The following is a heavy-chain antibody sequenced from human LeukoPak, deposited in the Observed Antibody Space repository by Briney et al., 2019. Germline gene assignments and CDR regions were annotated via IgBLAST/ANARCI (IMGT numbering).Heavy chain of an antibody. V-gene: IGHV4-59*01. Sequence: SETLSLTCTVSGGSISSYYWSWIRQPPGKGLEWIGYIYYSGSTNYNPSLKSRVTISVDTSKNQFSLKLSSVTAADTAVYYCARASPRTRGFHFDSWGQGTLVTVSS. D-gene: IGHD2-2*01. CDR3: ARASPRTRGFHFDS. J-gene: IGHJ4*02. CDR1: GGSISSYY. CDR2: IYYSGST.